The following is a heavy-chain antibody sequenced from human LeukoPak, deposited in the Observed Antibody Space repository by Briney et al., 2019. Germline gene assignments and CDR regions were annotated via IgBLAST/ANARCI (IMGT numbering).Heavy chain of an antibody. J-gene: IGHJ4*02. Sequence: GGSLRLSCAASGFTFSSYEMNWVRQAPGKGLEWVSYISSSGSIIYYADSVKGRFTISRDNSKNTVYLQMSSLRAEDTAVYYCVIVRGYFDSSGSDYWGQGTLVTVSS. V-gene: IGHV3-48*03. CDR3: VIVRGYFDSSGSDY. D-gene: IGHD3-9*01. CDR2: ISSSGSII. CDR1: GFTFSSYE.